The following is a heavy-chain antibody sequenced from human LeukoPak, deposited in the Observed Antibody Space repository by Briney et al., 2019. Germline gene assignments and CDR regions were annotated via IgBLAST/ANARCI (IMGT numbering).Heavy chain of an antibody. CDR2: IYHSGST. Sequence: SETLSLTCAVSGGPISSSNWWSWVRQPPGKGLEWIGEIYHSGSTNYNPSLKSRVTISVDKSKNQFSLKLSPVTAADTAVYYCARFRVSSSYFDYWGQGTLVTVSS. D-gene: IGHD6-6*01. CDR3: ARFRVSSSYFDY. CDR1: GGPISSSNW. V-gene: IGHV4-4*02. J-gene: IGHJ4*02.